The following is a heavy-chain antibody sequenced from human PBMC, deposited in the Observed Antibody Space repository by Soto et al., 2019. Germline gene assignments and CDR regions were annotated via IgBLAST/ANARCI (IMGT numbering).Heavy chain of an antibody. Sequence: DVQVLESGGDLVQPGESLRLSCAASGFTFSNYAMTWVRQAPGKGLVWVSTMSGSGDSIYYADSVKGRFTISRDNSKNRLYLQVNSLRADDWAVYYCATGRQMGYWGQGTLVIVSS. CDR2: MSGSGDSI. D-gene: IGHD7-27*01. CDR3: ATGRQMGY. V-gene: IGHV3-23*01. CDR1: GFTFSNYA. J-gene: IGHJ4*02.